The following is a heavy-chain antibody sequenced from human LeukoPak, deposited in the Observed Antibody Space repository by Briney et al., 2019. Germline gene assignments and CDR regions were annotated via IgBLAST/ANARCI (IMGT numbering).Heavy chain of an antibody. CDR2: ISYDGSNE. D-gene: IGHD6-19*01. Sequence: PGGSLRLSCAASGFTFSSYAMHWVRQAPGKGLEWVAVISYDGSNEYYADSVKGRFTISRDNSKNTLYLQMNSLRAEDTAVYYCARDGPEMAVAGTWPWYFDYWGQGTLVTVSS. CDR3: ARDGPEMAVAGTWPWYFDY. V-gene: IGHV3-30*04. J-gene: IGHJ4*02. CDR1: GFTFSSYA.